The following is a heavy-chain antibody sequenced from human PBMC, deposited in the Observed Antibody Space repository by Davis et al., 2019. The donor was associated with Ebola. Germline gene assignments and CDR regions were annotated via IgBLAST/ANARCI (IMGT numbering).Heavy chain of an antibody. J-gene: IGHJ6*02. CDR1: GGTFSSYA. CDR2: IYSGGST. D-gene: IGHD6-19*01. V-gene: IGHV3-53*04. Sequence: SCKASGGTFSSYAISWVRQAPGKGLEWVSVIYSGGSTYYADSVKGRFTISRHNSKNTLYLQMNSLRAEDTAVYYCARIWLYGMDVWGQGTTVTVSS. CDR3: ARIWLYGMDV.